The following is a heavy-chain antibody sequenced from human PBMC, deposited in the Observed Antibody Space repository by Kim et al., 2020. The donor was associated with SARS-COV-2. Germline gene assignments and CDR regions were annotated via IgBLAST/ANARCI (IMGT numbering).Heavy chain of an antibody. D-gene: IGHD6-13*01. CDR3: ARNPYSSSWYQFDP. J-gene: IGHJ5*02. Sequence: GQKYQGRVTITADESTSTAYMELSSLRSEDAAVYYCARNPYSSSWYQFDPWGQGTLVTVSS. V-gene: IGHV1-69*01.